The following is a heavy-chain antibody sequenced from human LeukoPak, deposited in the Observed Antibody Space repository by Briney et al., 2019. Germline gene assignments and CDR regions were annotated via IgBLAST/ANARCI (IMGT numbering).Heavy chain of an antibody. V-gene: IGHV4-30-2*01. D-gene: IGHD4-17*01. J-gene: IGHJ4*02. CDR3: ARQTYGDYSFDY. CDR1: GGSISNGGYS. CDR2: VHHSGST. Sequence: SETLSLTCTVSGGSISNGGYSWSWIRQPTGKGLEWIGYVHHSGSTYYNASLKSRVTISIDRSNNQFSLKLSSVTAADTAVYYCARQTYGDYSFDYWGQGTLVTVSS.